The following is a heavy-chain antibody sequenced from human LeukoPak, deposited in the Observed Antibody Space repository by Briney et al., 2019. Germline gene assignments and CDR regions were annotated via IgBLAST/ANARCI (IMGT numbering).Heavy chain of an antibody. CDR2: ISYDGSNK. CDR1: GFTFSSYG. J-gene: IGHJ4*02. V-gene: IGHV3-30*03. Sequence: GGSLRLSCAASGFTFSSYGVHWVRQAPGKGLEWVAVISYDGSNKYYADSLKGRFTISRDDSKNTLYLQMNSLRAEDTAVYYCTRRRGNQQPIDYWGQGTLVTVSS. CDR3: TRRRGNQQPIDY. D-gene: IGHD2-2*01.